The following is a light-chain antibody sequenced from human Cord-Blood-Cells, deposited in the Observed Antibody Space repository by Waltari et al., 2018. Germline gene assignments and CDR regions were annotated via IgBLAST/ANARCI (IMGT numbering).Light chain of an antibody. Sequence: QTALTQPASVSGSPGQSITISCTGTSSDVGGYNYVSWYQQHPGKAPKLMIYEVSNRPIGVSNAVAGAKSGNTAALTISGLQAEDEAEYYCSAYTSSSTLWVFGGGTKLTVL. V-gene: IGLV2-14*01. CDR2: EVS. CDR1: SSDVGGYNY. J-gene: IGLJ3*02. CDR3: SAYTSSSTLWV.